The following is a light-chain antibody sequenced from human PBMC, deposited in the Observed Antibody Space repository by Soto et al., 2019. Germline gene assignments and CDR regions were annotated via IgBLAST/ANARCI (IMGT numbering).Light chain of an antibody. CDR3: QQSYSTPRT. J-gene: IGKJ1*01. CDR1: KSISSD. Sequence: DIQMTQSPSSLSASVGDRVTITCRASKSISSDLSWYQQKLGKAPKLLIYAAASLQSGVPSRFSGSGSGTDFTLTISSLQPEDFATYYCQQSYSTPRTFGQGTKVDIK. CDR2: AAA. V-gene: IGKV1-39*01.